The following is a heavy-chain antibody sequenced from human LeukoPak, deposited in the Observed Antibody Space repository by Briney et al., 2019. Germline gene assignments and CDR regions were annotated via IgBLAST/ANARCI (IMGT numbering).Heavy chain of an antibody. CDR3: ARFPDYDFWSGYFYYYYGMDV. D-gene: IGHD3-3*01. J-gene: IGHJ6*02. Sequence: PGGSLRLSCAASGFTFSSYAMHWVRQAPGKGLEWVAVISYDGSNKYYADSVKGRFTISRDNSKNTLYLHMNSLRAEDTAVYYCARFPDYDFWSGYFYYYYGMDVWGQGTTVTVSS. V-gene: IGHV3-30-3*01. CDR2: ISYDGSNK. CDR1: GFTFSSYA.